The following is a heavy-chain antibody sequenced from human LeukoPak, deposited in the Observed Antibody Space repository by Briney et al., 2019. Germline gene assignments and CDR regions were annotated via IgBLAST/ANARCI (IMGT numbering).Heavy chain of an antibody. Sequence: PGASLRLSCAASGFTFSKYGAWVRQAPGKGLEWVSAITSSGATYYADSVKGRFTISGDNYKNTLYLQMNSLGAEDTAVYYCANGRSESYHYWGQGTLVTVSS. CDR2: ITSSGAT. CDR1: GFTFSKYG. V-gene: IGHV3-23*01. J-gene: IGHJ4*02. CDR3: ANGRSESYHY. D-gene: IGHD1-26*01.